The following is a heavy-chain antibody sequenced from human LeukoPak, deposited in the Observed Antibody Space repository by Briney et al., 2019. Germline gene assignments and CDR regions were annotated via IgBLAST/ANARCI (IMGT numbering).Heavy chain of an antibody. CDR2: IIPIFGTA. D-gene: IGHD1-7*01. Sequence: SVKVSCEASGGTFSSYAISWVRQAPGQGLEWMGRIIPIFGTANYAQKFQGRVTITTDESTSTAYMELSSLRSEDTAVYYCARGQTGTIDYWGQGTLVTVSS. J-gene: IGHJ4*02. V-gene: IGHV1-69*05. CDR1: GGTFSSYA. CDR3: ARGQTGTIDY.